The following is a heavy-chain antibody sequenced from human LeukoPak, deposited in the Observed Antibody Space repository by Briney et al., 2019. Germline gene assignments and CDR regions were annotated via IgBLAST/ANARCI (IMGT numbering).Heavy chain of an antibody. CDR1: GGSISSGSFY. J-gene: IGHJ5*02. CDR2: IYTSGST. Sequence: PSQTLSLTCTVSGGSISSGSFYWSWIRQPAGKGLEWIGRIYTSGSTNYNPSLKSRVTISVDTSKNQFSLKLSSVTAADTAVYYCARERFTDFWSGYYVSTFDPWGQGTLVTVSS. CDR3: ARERFTDFWSGYYVSTFDP. D-gene: IGHD3-3*01. V-gene: IGHV4-61*02.